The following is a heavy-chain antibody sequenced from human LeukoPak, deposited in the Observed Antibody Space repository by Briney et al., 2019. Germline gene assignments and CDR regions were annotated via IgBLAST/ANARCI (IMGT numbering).Heavy chain of an antibody. CDR3: ARAGRGFSYGNMDS. CDR2: IKQDGSEI. V-gene: IGHV3-7*03. D-gene: IGHD5-18*01. Sequence: GGSLRLSRAASGFTFNSRWMSWVRQAPGKGLEWVANIKQDGSEIDYVDSVKGRFTISRDNAKNSLYLQMNSLRAEDTAVYYCARAGRGFSYGNMDSWGQGTLVTVSS. CDR1: GFTFNSRW. J-gene: IGHJ4*02.